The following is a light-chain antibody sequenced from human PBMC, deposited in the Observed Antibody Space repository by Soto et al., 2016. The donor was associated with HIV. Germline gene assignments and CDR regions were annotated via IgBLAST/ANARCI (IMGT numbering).Light chain of an antibody. CDR2: KDS. V-gene: IGLV3-27*01. CDR3: YSAADNNWV. J-gene: IGLJ3*02. CDR1: VLAKKY. Sequence: SYELTQPSSVSVSPGQTVRITSSGDVLAKKYARWFQQKPGQAPMLVIYKDSERPSGIPERFSGSSSGTTVTLTISGAQVEDEADYYCYSAADNNWVFGGGTKLTVL.